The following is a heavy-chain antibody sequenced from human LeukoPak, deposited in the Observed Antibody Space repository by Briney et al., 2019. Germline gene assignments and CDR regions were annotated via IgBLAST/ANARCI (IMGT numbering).Heavy chain of an antibody. D-gene: IGHD6-19*01. CDR3: ARHWVPVAGLQDWYFDL. J-gene: IGHJ2*01. CDR2: IIPFLGIA. CDR1: GGTFSSYA. V-gene: IGHV1-69*04. Sequence: ASVKVSCKASGGTFSSYAINWVRQAPGQGLEWMGRIIPFLGIANYAQKFQGRVTITADKSTSTAYMELSSLRSDDTAVYYCARHWVPVAGLQDWYFDLWGRGTLVTVSS.